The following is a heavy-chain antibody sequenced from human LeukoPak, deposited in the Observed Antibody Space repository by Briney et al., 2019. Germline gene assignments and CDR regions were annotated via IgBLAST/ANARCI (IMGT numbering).Heavy chain of an antibody. CDR3: AKDERNWNYNLASQTYD. CDR2: ISGSGVST. Sequence: GGSLRLSCAASGFRFSSYAMSWVRRAPGKGLEWVSAISGSGVSTYYADSVKGRFTVSRDNSKNTLYLQMSSLRAEDTAVYYCAKDERNWNYNLASQTYDWGQGTLVTVSS. CDR1: GFRFSSYA. J-gene: IGHJ4*02. D-gene: IGHD1-7*01. V-gene: IGHV3-23*01.